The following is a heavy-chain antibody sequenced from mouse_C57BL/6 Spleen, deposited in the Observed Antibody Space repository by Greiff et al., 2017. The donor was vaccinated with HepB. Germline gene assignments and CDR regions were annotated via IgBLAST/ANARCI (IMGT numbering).Heavy chain of an antibody. D-gene: IGHD1-1*01. Sequence: VQLQESGAELARPGASVKLSCKASGYTFTSYGISWVKQRTGQGLEWIGEIYPRSGNTYYNEKFKGKATLTADKSSSTAYMELRSLTSEDSAVYFCASNYYGSSPHWGQGTLVTVSA. CDR3: ASNYYGSSPH. J-gene: IGHJ3*01. CDR1: GYTFTSYG. CDR2: IYPRSGNT. V-gene: IGHV1-81*01.